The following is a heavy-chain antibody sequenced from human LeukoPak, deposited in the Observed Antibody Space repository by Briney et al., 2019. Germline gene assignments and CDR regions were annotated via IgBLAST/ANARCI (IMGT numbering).Heavy chain of an antibody. V-gene: IGHV1-2*04. CDR3: ARDEGLTGYDY. CDR1: GYTFTGYY. CDR2: INPNSGGT. Sequence: ASVKVSCKASGYTFTGYYMHWVRRAPGQGLEWMGWINPNSGGTNYAQKFQGWVTMTRDTSISTAYMELSRLRSDDTAVYYCARDEGLTGYDYWGQGTLVTVSS. J-gene: IGHJ4*02. D-gene: IGHD3-9*01.